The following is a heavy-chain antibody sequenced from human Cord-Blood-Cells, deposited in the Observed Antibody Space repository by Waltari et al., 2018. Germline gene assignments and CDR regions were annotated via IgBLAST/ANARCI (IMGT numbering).Heavy chain of an antibody. CDR2: IHHSGST. D-gene: IGHD3-16*02. CDR1: GGSFSGYY. CDR3: ARRQGELSLYQAYWYFDL. V-gene: IGHV4-34*01. J-gene: IGHJ2*01. Sequence: QVQLQQWGAGLLKPSETLSLTCAVYGGSFSGYYWSWIRQPPGKGLEWIGEIHHSGSTNYTPSLKSRVTISLDTSKNQFSLKLSSVTAADTAVYYCARRQGELSLYQAYWYFDLWGRGTLVTVSS.